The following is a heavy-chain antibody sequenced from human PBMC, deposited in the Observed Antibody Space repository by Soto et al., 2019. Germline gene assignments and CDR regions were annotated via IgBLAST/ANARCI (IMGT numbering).Heavy chain of an antibody. Sequence: GGSLRLSCAASGFTFSSYAMHWVRQAPGKGLEWVAVISYDGSNKYYADSVKGRFTISRDNSKNTLYLQMNSLRAEDTAVYYCARQGDTAMGYPGAFDIWGQGTMVTVSS. J-gene: IGHJ3*02. D-gene: IGHD5-18*01. CDR1: GFTFSSYA. CDR3: ARQGDTAMGYPGAFDI. V-gene: IGHV3-30-3*01. CDR2: ISYDGSNK.